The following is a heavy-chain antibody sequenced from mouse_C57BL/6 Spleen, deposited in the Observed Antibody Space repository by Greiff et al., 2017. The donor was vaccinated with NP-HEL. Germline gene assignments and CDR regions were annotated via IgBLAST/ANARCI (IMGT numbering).Heavy chain of an antibody. CDR2: IDPETGGT. Sequence: VKLVESGAELVRPGASVTLSCKASGYTFTDYEMHWVKQTPVHGLEWIGAIDPETGGTAYNQKFKGKAILTADKSSSTAYMELRSLTSEDSAVYYCTRRSFFDYWGQGTTLTVSS. CDR1: GYTFTDYE. CDR3: TRRSFFDY. V-gene: IGHV1-15*01. J-gene: IGHJ2*01.